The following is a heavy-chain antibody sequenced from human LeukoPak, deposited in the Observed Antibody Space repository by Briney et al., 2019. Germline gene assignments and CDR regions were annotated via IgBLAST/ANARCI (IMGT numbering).Heavy chain of an antibody. CDR3: ARWDCSSTSCYLDY. D-gene: IGHD2-2*01. J-gene: IGHJ4*02. V-gene: IGHV1-2*02. CDR2: INPNSGGT. Sequence: ASVKVSCKASGYTFTGYYMHWVRQAPGQGLEWMGWINPNSGGTNYAQKFQGRVTMTRDASISTAYMELSRLRSDDTAVYYCARWDCSSTSCYLDYWGQGTLVTVSS. CDR1: GYTFTGYY.